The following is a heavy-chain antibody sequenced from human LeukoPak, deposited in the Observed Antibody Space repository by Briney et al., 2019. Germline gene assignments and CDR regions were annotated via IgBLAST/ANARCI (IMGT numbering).Heavy chain of an antibody. CDR3: AKDLFRQQHAFDI. CDR2: ISSSSSTR. Sequence: PGGSLRLSCAASGFTFSDYSMNWVRQAPGKGLEWVSYISSSSSTRYYADSVKGRFTISRDNAKNSLYLQMNSLRAEDTAVYYCAKDLFRQQHAFDIWGQGTMVTVSS. J-gene: IGHJ3*02. V-gene: IGHV3-48*01. CDR1: GFTFSDYS. D-gene: IGHD6-13*01.